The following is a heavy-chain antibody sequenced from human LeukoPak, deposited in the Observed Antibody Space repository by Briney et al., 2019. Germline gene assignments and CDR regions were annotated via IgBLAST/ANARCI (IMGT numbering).Heavy chain of an antibody. CDR3: ARVVPHSLIGS. CDR2: MNPNSGDT. J-gene: IGHJ4*02. D-gene: IGHD2-8*01. V-gene: IGHV1-8*01. CDR1: GYTLTELS. Sequence: ASVKVSCKVSGYTLTELSMHWVRQATGQGLEWMGWMNPNSGDTGYAQKFQGRVTMTRNTSISTAYMELSSLRSEDTAVYYCARVVPHSLIGSWGQGTLVTVSS.